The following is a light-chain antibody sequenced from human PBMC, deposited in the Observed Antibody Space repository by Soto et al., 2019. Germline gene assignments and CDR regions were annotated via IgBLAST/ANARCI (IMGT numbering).Light chain of an antibody. Sequence: EIVMTQSPATLSVSPGERATLSCRASQSVSSNLAWYQQKPGQAPRLLIYGASTRATGIPARFSGSGSGTEFTLTISSLQSEDFAVYYCQQYNNLPIFGGGTKVEIK. CDR3: QQYNNLPI. J-gene: IGKJ4*01. V-gene: IGKV3D-15*01. CDR2: GAS. CDR1: QSVSSN.